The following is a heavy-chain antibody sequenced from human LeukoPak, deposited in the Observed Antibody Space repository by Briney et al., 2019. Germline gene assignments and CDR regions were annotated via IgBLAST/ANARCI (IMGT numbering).Heavy chain of an antibody. CDR1: GFTFSSYG. J-gene: IGHJ4*02. CDR2: ISYDGSNK. CDR3: AKLSGYSYGSFDY. D-gene: IGHD5-18*01. V-gene: IGHV3-30*18. Sequence: GGSLRLSCAASGFTFSSYGMHWVRQAPGKGLEWVAVISYDGSNKYYADSVKGRFTISRDNSKNTLYLQMNSLRAEDTAVYYCAKLSGYSYGSFDYWGQGTLVTVSS.